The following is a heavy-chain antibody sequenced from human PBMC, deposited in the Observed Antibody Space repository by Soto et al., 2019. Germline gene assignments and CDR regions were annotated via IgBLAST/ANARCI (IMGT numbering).Heavy chain of an antibody. D-gene: IGHD3-3*01. CDR2: ISAYNGNT. V-gene: IGHV1-18*01. CDR3: ARASELTDFWTPLDYFDY. J-gene: IGHJ4*02. CDR1: GYTFTSYG. Sequence: GASVKVSCKASGYTFTSYGISWVRQAPGQGLEWMGWISAYNGNTNYAQKLQGRVTMTTDTSTSTAYMELRSLRSDDTAVYYCARASELTDFWTPLDYFDYWGQGTLVTVSS.